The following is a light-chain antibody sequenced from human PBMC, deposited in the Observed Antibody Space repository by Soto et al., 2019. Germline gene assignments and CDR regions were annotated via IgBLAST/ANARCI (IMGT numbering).Light chain of an antibody. J-gene: IGKJ2*01. CDR1: QSVITN. Sequence: EIVLTQSPGTLSVSPGERANLSCRASQSVITNLAWFQQKPGQAPRLLIYGASTRATGIPARFSGSGSGTEFTLTINGLQSEDLAVYYCQQSNNWPYTFGQGTKLEV. V-gene: IGKV3-15*01. CDR2: GAS. CDR3: QQSNNWPYT.